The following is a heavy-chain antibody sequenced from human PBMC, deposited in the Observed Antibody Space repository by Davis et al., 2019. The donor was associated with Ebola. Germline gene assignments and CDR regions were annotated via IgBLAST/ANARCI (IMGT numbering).Heavy chain of an antibody. CDR3: ARLVVVPAAIVWFDP. J-gene: IGHJ5*02. CDR2: IYYSGST. Sequence: SETLSLTCTVSGGSVSSGSYYWSWIRQPPGKGLEWIGYIYYSGSTNYNPSLKSRVTISVDTSKNQFSLKLSSVTAADTAVYYCARLVVVPAAIVWFDPWGQGTLVTVSS. V-gene: IGHV4-61*01. CDR1: GGSVSSGSYY. D-gene: IGHD2-2*02.